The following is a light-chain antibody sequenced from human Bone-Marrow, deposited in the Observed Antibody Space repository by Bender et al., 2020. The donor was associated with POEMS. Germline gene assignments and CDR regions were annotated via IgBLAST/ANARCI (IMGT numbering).Light chain of an antibody. V-gene: IGLV3-25*03. CDR3: QSADDSPSYVV. J-gene: IGLJ2*01. CDR1: ALTKQY. Sequence: SYELTQSPSVSVSPGQTAMITCSGDALTKQYVYWYQQKPGQAPVMVIYKDRERPSGIPERFSGSSSGTIVTLTISGVQAEDEADYYCQSADDSPSYVVFGGGTKLTVL. CDR2: KDR.